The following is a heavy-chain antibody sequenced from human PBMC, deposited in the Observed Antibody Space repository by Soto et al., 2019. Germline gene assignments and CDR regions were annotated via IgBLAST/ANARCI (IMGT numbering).Heavy chain of an antibody. V-gene: IGHV3-23*01. CDR1: A. CDR2: ISGSGGST. D-gene: IGHD3-10*01. Sequence: ASSRVIKTQGKGLEWVSAISGSGGSTYYADSVKGRFTISRDNSKNTLYLQMNSLRAEDTAVYYCSTLPRKRRGSPFNCWGKGTQVTVSS. J-gene: IGHJ4*02. CDR3: STLPRKRRGSPFNC.